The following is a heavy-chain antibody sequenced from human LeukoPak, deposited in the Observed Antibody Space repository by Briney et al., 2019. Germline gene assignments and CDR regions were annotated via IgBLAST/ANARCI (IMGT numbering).Heavy chain of an antibody. CDR2: IGAGRDT. CDR3: AREVADSSSSDWGLDV. D-gene: IGHD6-13*01. V-gene: IGHV3-13*01. Sequence: GGSLRLSCGASGYTYSNSDMHGVRQVTEKGLECVSAIGAGRDTYYADSVKGRFTISRENAKNSLYLQMNSLRAGDTAVYYCAREVADSSSSDWGLDVWGKGTTVTVSS. J-gene: IGHJ6*01. CDR1: GYTYSNSD.